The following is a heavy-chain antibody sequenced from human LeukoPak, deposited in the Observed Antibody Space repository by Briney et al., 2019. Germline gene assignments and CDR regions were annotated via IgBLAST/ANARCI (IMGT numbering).Heavy chain of an antibody. CDR3: ARGSIAVAGIFDY. CDR2: IYSGGST. D-gene: IGHD6-19*01. V-gene: IGHV3-66*01. J-gene: IGHJ4*02. CDR1: GFTVSSNY. Sequence: GGSLRPSCAASGFTVSSNYMSWVRQAPGKGLEWVSVIYSGGSTYYADSVKGRFTISRDNSKNTLYLQMNSLRAEDTAVYYCARGSIAVAGIFDYWGQGTLVTVSS.